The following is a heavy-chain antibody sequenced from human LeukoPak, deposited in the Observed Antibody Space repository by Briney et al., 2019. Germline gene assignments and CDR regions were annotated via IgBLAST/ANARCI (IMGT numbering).Heavy chain of an antibody. CDR3: AKDGRGYFDY. D-gene: IGHD2-15*01. CDR1: GFTFSSTW. CDR2: ISGSGGST. V-gene: IGHV3-23*01. Sequence: GGSLRLSCAASGFTFSSTWMSWVRQAPGKGLEWVSAISGSGGSTYYADSVKGRFTISRDNSKNTLYLQMNSLRAEDTAVYYCAKDGRGYFDYWGQGTLVTVSS. J-gene: IGHJ4*02.